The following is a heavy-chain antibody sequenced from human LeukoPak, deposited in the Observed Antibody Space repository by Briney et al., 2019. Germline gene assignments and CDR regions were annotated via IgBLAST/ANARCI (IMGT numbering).Heavy chain of an antibody. CDR1: GYSFTSYH. CDR2: LKSSGDTT. CDR3: AREDPHTYNFDF. Sequence: GASVKVSCKTSGYSFTSYHMHWLRQAPGQGLEWVGILKSSGDTTVYAQKFQGRVTVTRDMSTSTVYMELSSLSSEDTAVYYCAREDPHTYNFDFWGPGTLVTVSS. V-gene: IGHV1-46*01. J-gene: IGHJ4*02. D-gene: IGHD1-1*01.